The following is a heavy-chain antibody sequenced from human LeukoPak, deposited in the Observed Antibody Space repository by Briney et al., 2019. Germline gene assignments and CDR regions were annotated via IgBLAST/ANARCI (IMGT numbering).Heavy chain of an antibody. CDR3: ARDGDTAMVLGY. V-gene: IGHV4-59*12. CDR2: IDYSGST. J-gene: IGHJ4*02. Sequence: SETLSLTCTISGGSIGNYYWTWIRQPPGKGLDWIGYIDYSGSTNYNPSFKSRVTMSVDTSKNQFSLKLSSVTAADTAVYYCARDGDTAMVLGYWGQGTLVTVSS. D-gene: IGHD5-18*01. CDR1: GGSIGNYY.